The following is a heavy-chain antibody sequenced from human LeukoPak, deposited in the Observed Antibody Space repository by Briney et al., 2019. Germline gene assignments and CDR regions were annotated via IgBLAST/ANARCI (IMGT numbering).Heavy chain of an antibody. J-gene: IGHJ4*02. D-gene: IGHD3-3*01. Sequence: SETLSLTCAVYGGSFSGYYWIWIPQPPGKGLEGIGEINHSGSTNYNPSLKRRVTISVETSKNQFSLKLRYVPDADKDVYYCARDADFWCGYYSYRGFDYWGQGTLVTVSS. CDR2: INHSGST. V-gene: IGHV4-34*01. CDR3: ARDADFWCGYYSYRGFDY. CDR1: GGSFSGYY.